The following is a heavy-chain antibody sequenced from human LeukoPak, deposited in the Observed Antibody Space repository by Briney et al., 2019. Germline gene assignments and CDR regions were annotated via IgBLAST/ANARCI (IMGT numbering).Heavy chain of an antibody. CDR3: ARDRQIAY. CDR2: IKQDGSEK. CDR1: GFTFSNYW. V-gene: IGHV3-7*01. Sequence: HPGGSLRLSCAASGFTFSNYWLTWVRQAPGQGLEWVANIKQDGSEKHYVDSVKGRFTISRDNAKNSLYLQMNSLRAEDTAVYYCARDRQIAYWGQGTLGTVSS. J-gene: IGHJ4*02.